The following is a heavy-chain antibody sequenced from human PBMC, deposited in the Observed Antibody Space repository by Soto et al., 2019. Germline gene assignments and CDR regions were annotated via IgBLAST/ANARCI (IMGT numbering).Heavy chain of an antibody. Sequence: GGSLRLSCAASGFTFSSYGMHWVRQAPDKGLEWVAVIWYDGRNTYYADSVKGRFTISRDNSKNTLYLQMNSLRAEDTAVYYCARTAYYYDSSGYYFDCWGQGTLVTVSS. D-gene: IGHD3-22*01. J-gene: IGHJ4*02. V-gene: IGHV3-33*01. CDR2: IWYDGRNT. CDR1: GFTFSSYG. CDR3: ARTAYYYDSSGYYFDC.